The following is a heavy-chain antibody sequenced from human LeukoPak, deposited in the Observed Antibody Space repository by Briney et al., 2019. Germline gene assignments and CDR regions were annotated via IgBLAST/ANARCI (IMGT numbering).Heavy chain of an antibody. CDR3: TRGSIAVPYNWFDP. J-gene: IGHJ5*02. CDR1: GYTFTSYD. D-gene: IGHD6-19*01. Sequence: ASVKVSCKASGYTFTSYDINWVRRATGQGLEWMGWMNPNSGNTGYAQKFQGRVTMTRDTSITTAYMELSSLRSDDTAVYYCTRGSIAVPYNWFDPWGQGTLVTVSS. V-gene: IGHV1-8*01. CDR2: MNPNSGNT.